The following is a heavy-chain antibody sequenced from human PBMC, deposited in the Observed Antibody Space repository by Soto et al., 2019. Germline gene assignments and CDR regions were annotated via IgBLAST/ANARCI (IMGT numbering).Heavy chain of an antibody. D-gene: IGHD2-2*01. J-gene: IGHJ6*02. Sequence: SVKVSCKASGGTFSSYTISWVRQAPGQGLEWMGRIIPILGIANYAQKFQGRVTITADKSTSTAYMELSSLRSEDTAVYYCARASVVPAATVRSYYYYGMDVWGQGTTVTVSS. CDR2: IIPILGIA. CDR1: GGTFSSYT. CDR3: ARASVVPAATVRSYYYYGMDV. V-gene: IGHV1-69*02.